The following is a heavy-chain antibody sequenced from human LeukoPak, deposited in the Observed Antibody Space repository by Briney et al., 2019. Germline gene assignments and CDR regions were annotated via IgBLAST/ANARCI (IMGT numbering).Heavy chain of an antibody. V-gene: IGHV1-2*02. J-gene: IGHJ3*02. CDR2: INPNSGGT. CDR3: ARGSDYEDAFDI. Sequence: ASVKVSCKASGYTFTGYYMHSVRQTPRGGLEWRGWINPNSGGTNYAQKFQGRVTMTRDTSISTAYMGLSRLRSDDTAVYYCARGSDYEDAFDIWGQGTMVTVSS. CDR1: GYTFTGYY. D-gene: IGHD4-17*01.